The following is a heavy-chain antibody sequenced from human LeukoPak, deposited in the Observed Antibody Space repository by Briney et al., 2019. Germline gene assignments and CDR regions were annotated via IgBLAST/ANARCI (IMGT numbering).Heavy chain of an antibody. V-gene: IGHV1-69*05. D-gene: IGHD3-22*01. Sequence: ASVKVSCKASGGTFSSYAISWVRQAPGQGLEWMGGIIPIFGTANYAQKFQGRDTITTDESTSTAYMELSSLRSEDTAVYYCATHGRFYDSSGFVPDYYMDVWGKGTTVTVSS. CDR1: GGTFSSYA. CDR2: IIPIFGTA. J-gene: IGHJ6*03. CDR3: ATHGRFYDSSGFVPDYYMDV.